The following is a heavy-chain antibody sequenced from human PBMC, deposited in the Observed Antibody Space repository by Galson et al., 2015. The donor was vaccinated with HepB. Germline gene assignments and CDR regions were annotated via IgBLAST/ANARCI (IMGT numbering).Heavy chain of an antibody. V-gene: IGHV3-23*01. D-gene: IGHD3-3*01. J-gene: IGHJ3*02. Sequence: SLRLSCAASGFTFSSYAMSWVRQAPGKGLEWVSAISGSGGSTYYADSVKGRFTISRDNSKNTLYLQMNSLRAEDTAVYYCAKDRADFGAFDIWGQGTMVTVSS. CDR1: GFTFSSYA. CDR3: AKDRADFGAFDI. CDR2: ISGSGGST.